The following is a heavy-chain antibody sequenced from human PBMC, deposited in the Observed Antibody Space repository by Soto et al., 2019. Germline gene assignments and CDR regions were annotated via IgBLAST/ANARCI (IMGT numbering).Heavy chain of an antibody. D-gene: IGHD1-26*01. CDR1: GFTFSRYP. V-gene: IGHV3-30-3*01. CDR2: ITYDGNNK. J-gene: IGHJ4*02. CDR3: AKGVGSYYFDY. Sequence: QVQLVESGGGVVQPGRSLRLSCAASGFTFSRYPMYWVRQAPGKGLEWVAVITYDGNNKYYADSVKGRFTISRDNAKSTLSLQMNNLRPEDTGVYYCAKGVGSYYFDYWGQGTLVTVSS.